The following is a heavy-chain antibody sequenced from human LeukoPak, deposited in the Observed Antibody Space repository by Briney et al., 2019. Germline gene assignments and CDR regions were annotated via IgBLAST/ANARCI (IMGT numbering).Heavy chain of an antibody. J-gene: IGHJ4*02. V-gene: IGHV4-59*01. CDR2: IYCSGNT. CDR3: ARVQYTYGRAAFDY. CDR1: GGSISSYY. Sequence: PSETLSLTCTVSGGSISSYYWSWIRQPPGKGLEWIGYIYCSGNTDFNPSLKRRVNMSVDTSKSRFSLNLTSVTAADMAVYYCARVQYTYGRAAFDYWGQGTLVTASS. D-gene: IGHD5-18*01.